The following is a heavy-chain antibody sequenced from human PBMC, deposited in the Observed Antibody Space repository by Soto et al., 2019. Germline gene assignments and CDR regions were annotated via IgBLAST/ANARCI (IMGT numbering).Heavy chain of an antibody. CDR1: GFTFSSDW. Sequence: VRSLRPSRSASGFTFSSDWEQWVRQAPGKGLVWVSRSNTDGSGTYYANSVKGRFTIPRDNSNNTPYRQMGSLRAEDMAVYYRARGTGYYFAYWGQATLVTVSS. J-gene: IGHJ4*02. V-gene: IGHV3-64*01. CDR2: SNTDGSGT. CDR3: ARGTGYYFAY.